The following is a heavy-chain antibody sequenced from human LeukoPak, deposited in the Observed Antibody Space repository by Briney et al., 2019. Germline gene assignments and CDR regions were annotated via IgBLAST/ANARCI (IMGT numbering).Heavy chain of an antibody. V-gene: IGHV4-39*02. D-gene: IGHD6-19*01. J-gene: IGHJ4*02. CDR2: IHYIGST. Sequence: SETLSLTCTVSGDSISNHNYFWGWIRQPPGKGLEWIGSIHYIGSTYFNLSLKSRVTVSVDTSKNHFSLKLTSGTAAGTGVYYCATSVYSSGWHPFFDYWGQGAPVIVSS. CDR1: GDSISNHNYF. CDR3: ATSVYSSGWHPFFDY.